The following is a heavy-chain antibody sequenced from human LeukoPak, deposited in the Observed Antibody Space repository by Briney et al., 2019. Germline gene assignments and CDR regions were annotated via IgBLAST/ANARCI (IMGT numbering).Heavy chain of an antibody. D-gene: IGHD6-13*01. J-gene: IGHJ4*02. Sequence: PSETLSLTCTVSGGSISSYYWSWIRQPPGKGLEWIGYIYYSGSTNYNPSLKSRVTISVDTSKNQFSLKLSSVTAADTAVYYCARHRRQLVLDYWGQGTLVTVSS. V-gene: IGHV4-59*01. CDR1: GGSISSYY. CDR2: IYYSGST. CDR3: ARHRRQLVLDY.